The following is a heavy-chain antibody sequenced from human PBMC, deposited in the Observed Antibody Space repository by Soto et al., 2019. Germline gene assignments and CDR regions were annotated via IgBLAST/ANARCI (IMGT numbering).Heavy chain of an antibody. CDR2: INSDGSST. D-gene: IGHD3-22*01. CDR3: VCGVVVITGFDY. V-gene: IGHV3-74*01. Sequence: GGSLRLSCAASGFTFSSYWMHWVRQAPGKGLVWVSRINSDGSSTSYADSVKGRFTISRDNAKNTLYLQMNSLRAEDTAVYYCVCGVVVITGFDYWGQGTLVTVSS. CDR1: GFTFSSYW. J-gene: IGHJ4*02.